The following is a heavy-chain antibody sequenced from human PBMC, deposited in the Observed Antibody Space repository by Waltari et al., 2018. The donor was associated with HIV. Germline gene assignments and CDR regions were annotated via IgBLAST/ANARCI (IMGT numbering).Heavy chain of an antibody. CDR2: ISWNSGSI. V-gene: IGHV3-9*01. D-gene: IGHD6-25*01. J-gene: IGHJ4*02. CDR1: GFTFDDYA. Sequence: EVQLVESGGGLVQPGRSLRLSCAASGFTFDDYAMHWVRQAPGKGVEWVSGISWNSGSIGYADSVKGRFTISRDNAKNSLYLQMNSLRAEDTALYYCAKDRGYSSGFDYWGQGTLVTVSS. CDR3: AKDRGYSSGFDY.